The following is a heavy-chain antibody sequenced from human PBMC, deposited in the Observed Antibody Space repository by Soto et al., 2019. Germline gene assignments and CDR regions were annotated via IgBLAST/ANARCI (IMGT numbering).Heavy chain of an antibody. D-gene: IGHD6-19*01. Sequence: SGPTLVNPTQTLTLTCIFSGFSLRTSGVGVGWIRQPPGKALEWLGFIYWNDGKRYSPSLKSRLTITKDTSKNQVVLTMTNMGPVDTATYYCAKSGSSGWYGWFDPWGQGTLVTVSS. V-gene: IGHV2-5*01. CDR2: IYWNDGK. CDR1: GFSLRTSGVG. J-gene: IGHJ5*02. CDR3: AKSGSSGWYGWFDP.